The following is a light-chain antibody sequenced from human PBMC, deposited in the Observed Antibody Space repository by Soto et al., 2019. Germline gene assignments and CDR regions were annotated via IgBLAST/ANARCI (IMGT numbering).Light chain of an antibody. CDR3: QQLNTYPVT. CDR2: AAS. CDR1: QGISRY. Sequence: IQLTQSPSSLSASVGHSVTITCRASQGISRYLSWYQQKPRQAPKLLISAASTLQSGVPARFSGSGSGTDFTLSITSLQPEDFATYYCQQLNTYPVTFGGETKMEIK. V-gene: IGKV1-9*01. J-gene: IGKJ4*01.